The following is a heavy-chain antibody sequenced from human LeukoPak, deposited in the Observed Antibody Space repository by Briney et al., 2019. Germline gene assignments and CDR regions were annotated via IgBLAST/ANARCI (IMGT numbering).Heavy chain of an antibody. D-gene: IGHD3-9*01. CDR2: IKQDGSEK. CDR3: AREGSYFDWSFDVFPSHYFDY. V-gene: IGHV3-7*01. J-gene: IGHJ4*02. CDR1: GFTFSSYW. Sequence: GGSLRLSCAASGFTFSSYWMSWVRQAPGKGLEWVANIKQDGSEKYYVDSVKGRFTISRDNAKNSLYLQMNSLRAEDTAVYYCAREGSYFDWSFDVFPSHYFDYWGQGTLVTVSS.